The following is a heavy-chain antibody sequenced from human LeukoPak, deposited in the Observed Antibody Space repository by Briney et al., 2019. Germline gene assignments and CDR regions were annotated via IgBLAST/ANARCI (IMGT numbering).Heavy chain of an antibody. D-gene: IGHD2-2*01. CDR2: FDPEDGET. Sequence: APVKVSCKVSGYTLTELSMHWVRQAPGKGLEWMGGFDPEDGETIYAQKFQGRVTMTEDTSTDTAYMELSSLRSEDTAVYYCATAQPGYCSSTSCHGDAFDIWGQGTMVTVSS. CDR3: ATAQPGYCSSTSCHGDAFDI. J-gene: IGHJ3*02. V-gene: IGHV1-24*01. CDR1: GYTLTELS.